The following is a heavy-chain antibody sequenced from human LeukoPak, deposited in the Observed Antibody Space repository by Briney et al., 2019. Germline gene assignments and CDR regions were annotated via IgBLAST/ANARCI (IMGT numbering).Heavy chain of an antibody. CDR1: GYTFTSYY. CDR2: INPSGGST. J-gene: IGHJ3*02. Sequence: ASVKVSCKASGYTFTSYYMHWVRQAPGQGLEWMGIINPSGGSTSYAQKFQGRVTMTRDTSISTAYMELSRLRSDDTAVYYCARVRSARRAVGAFDIWGQGTMVTVSS. CDR3: ARVRSARRAVGAFDI. D-gene: IGHD6-6*01. V-gene: IGHV1-46*01.